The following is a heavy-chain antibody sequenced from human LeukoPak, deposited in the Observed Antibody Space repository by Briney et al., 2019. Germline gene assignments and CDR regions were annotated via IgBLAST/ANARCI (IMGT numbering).Heavy chain of an antibody. V-gene: IGHV3-30*02. CDR1: GFSFSSNN. J-gene: IGHJ4*02. Sequence: GGSLRLSCAASGFSFSSNNMHWVRQAPGKGPEWLAFMGSDGVTKYYTDSVRGRFSVSRDTSKDTLYLQMNSLRAEDTAVYYCARDHMWGFDHWGQGTPVTVSS. CDR2: MGSDGVTK. D-gene: IGHD1-26*01. CDR3: ARDHMWGFDH.